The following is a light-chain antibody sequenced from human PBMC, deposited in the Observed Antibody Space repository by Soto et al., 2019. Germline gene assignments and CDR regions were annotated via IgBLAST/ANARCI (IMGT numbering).Light chain of an antibody. J-gene: IGLJ1*01. CDR3: SSYAGSNIYV. V-gene: IGLV2-8*01. Sequence: QSVLTQPPSASGSPGQSVTFSCTGTSSDVGRYNYVSWYQQHPGKAPKLLIYGVTQRPSGVPDRFSGSKSGNTASLTVSGLQDEDEGYYYCSSYAGSNIYVFGTGTRSPS. CDR2: GVT. CDR1: SSDVGRYNY.